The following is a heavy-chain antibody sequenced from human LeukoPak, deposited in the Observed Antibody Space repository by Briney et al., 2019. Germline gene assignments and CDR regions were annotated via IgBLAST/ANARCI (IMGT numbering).Heavy chain of an antibody. CDR1: GYTFTGYY. J-gene: IGHJ4*02. V-gene: IGHV1-2*02. Sequence: ASVKVSCKASGYTFTGYYIRWVRQAPGQGLEWMGWINPNSGGTNYAQKFQGRVTMTRDRSINTAYMDLRSLTYDDTAVYYCARDKPAEAALDFWGQGTLVTVS. CDR3: ARDKPAEAALDF. CDR2: INPNSGGT.